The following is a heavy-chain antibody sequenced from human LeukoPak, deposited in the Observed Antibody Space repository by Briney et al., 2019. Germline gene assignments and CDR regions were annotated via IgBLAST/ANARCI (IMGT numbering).Heavy chain of an antibody. J-gene: IGHJ4*02. CDR1: GFTFSSYW. Sequence: GGSLRLSCAASGFTFSSYWMHWVRQAPGKGLVWVSRINSDGSSTSYADSVKGRFTISRDNAKNTLYLQMNSLRAEDTAAYYCARDAPTMVRGVMAPDYWGQGTLVTVSS. CDR3: ARDAPTMVRGVMAPDY. D-gene: IGHD3-10*01. V-gene: IGHV3-74*01. CDR2: INSDGSST.